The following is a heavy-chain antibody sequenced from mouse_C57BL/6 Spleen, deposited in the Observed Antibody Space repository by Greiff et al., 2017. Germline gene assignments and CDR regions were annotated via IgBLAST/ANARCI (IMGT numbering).Heavy chain of an antibody. J-gene: IGHJ4*01. CDR3: ARSLEQRYYAIDY. Sequence: DVQLVESGGGLVQPGGSLSLSCAASGFTFTDYYMSWVRQPPGKGLEWLGFIRNKANGYTTEYSASGKGRFTISRDNSQSILYHQMNALGAEDSATYCCARSLEQRYYAIDYWGQGTSVTVSS. D-gene: IGHD3-1*01. CDR1: GFTFTDYY. V-gene: IGHV7-3*01. CDR2: IRNKANGYTT.